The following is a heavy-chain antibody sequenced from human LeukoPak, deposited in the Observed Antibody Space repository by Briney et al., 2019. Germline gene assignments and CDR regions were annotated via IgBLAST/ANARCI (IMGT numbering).Heavy chain of an antibody. CDR1: GFTFSSYA. J-gene: IGHJ5*02. D-gene: IGHD2-2*02. CDR2: ISYDGSNK. CDR3: ARVGCSSTSCYTIHGSDNWFDP. Sequence: PGTSLRLSCAASGFTFSSYAMHWVRQPPGNGLDWVAVISYDGSNKYYADSVKGRFTISRDNSKNTLYLQMNSLRAEDTAVYYCARVGCSSTSCYTIHGSDNWFDPWGQGTLVTVSS. V-gene: IGHV3-30-3*01.